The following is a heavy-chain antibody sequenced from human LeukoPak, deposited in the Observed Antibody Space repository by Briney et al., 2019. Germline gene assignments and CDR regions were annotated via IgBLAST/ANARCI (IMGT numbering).Heavy chain of an antibody. CDR3: AREVSSYYWFDP. CDR1: GGTLTTYG. D-gene: IGHD6-13*01. Sequence: SVKVSCKASGGTLTTYGISWVRQAPGQGLEWMGRIIPILDIANYAQRFQGRVTITADKSTSTAYMELSSLRSDDTAVYYCAREVSSYYWFDPRGQGTLVSVSS. CDR2: IIPILDIA. J-gene: IGHJ5*02. V-gene: IGHV1-69*04.